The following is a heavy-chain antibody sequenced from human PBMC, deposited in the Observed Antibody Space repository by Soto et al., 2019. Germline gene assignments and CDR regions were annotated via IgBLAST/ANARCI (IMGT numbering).Heavy chain of an antibody. V-gene: IGHV1-2*02. J-gene: IGHJ5*02. Sequence: GASVKVSCKASGYSISAYYIHWVRQAPGQGLEWMGWIDPKNGGTVSAQKFQGRLTMTRDTSTSTAYMELRSLRSDDTAVYYCARDYSSSWYRWFNPWGQGTLVTVS. CDR3: ARDYSSSWYRWFNP. D-gene: IGHD6-13*01. CDR1: GYSISAYY. CDR2: IDPKNGGT.